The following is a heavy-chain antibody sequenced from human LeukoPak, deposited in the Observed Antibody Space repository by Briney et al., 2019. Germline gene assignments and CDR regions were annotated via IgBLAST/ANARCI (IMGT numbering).Heavy chain of an antibody. Sequence: GGSLRLSCAASGFTFSSYAMDWVRQAPGKGLEWVALISYVGSNKYHADSVKGRFTISRDNSQNTLYLQMNSLRAEDTAVYYCARDLIPYCSGGSCSSLDVWGQGTTVTVSS. D-gene: IGHD2-15*01. CDR2: ISYVGSNK. CDR1: GFTFSSYA. CDR3: ARDLIPYCSGGSCSSLDV. J-gene: IGHJ6*02. V-gene: IGHV3-30*04.